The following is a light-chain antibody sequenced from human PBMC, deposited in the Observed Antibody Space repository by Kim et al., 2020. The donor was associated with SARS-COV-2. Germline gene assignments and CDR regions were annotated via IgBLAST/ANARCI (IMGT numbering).Light chain of an antibody. J-gene: IGKJ1*01. CDR2: EAS. Sequence: AAIGDRVTITCRASQTISRWVAWYQQKPGKAPKLLIYEASKLESGIPSRFSGDGSGTEFTLSINSLQPDDLATYYCQHYNNYLATFGQGTKVDIK. V-gene: IGKV1-5*03. CDR3: QHYNNYLAT. CDR1: QTISRW.